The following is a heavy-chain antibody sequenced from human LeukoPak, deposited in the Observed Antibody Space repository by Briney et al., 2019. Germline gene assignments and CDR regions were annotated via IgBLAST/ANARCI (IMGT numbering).Heavy chain of an antibody. J-gene: IGHJ4*02. D-gene: IGHD4-17*01. CDR3: AKAGLYGDYRY. Sequence: GGSLRLSCAASGFTFSNYWMHWVRQAPGKGLEWVSAISGSGGSTYYADSVKGRSTISRDNSKNTLYLQMNSLRAEDTAVYYCAKAGLYGDYRYWGQGTLVTVSS. CDR2: ISGSGGST. CDR1: GFTFSNYW. V-gene: IGHV3-23*01.